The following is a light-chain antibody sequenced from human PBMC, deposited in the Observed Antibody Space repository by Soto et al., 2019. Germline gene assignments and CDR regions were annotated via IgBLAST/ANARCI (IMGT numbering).Light chain of an antibody. CDR3: SSYAGSRNG. CDR1: SSDVGGYNY. J-gene: IGLJ1*01. CDR2: EVN. V-gene: IGLV2-8*01. Sequence: QSVVTQPPSASGSPGQSVAISCTGTSSDVGGYNYVSWYQQHPGKAPKLMIYEVNKRPSGVPDRFSGSKSGNTASLTVSGLQAEDEADYYCSSYAGSRNGFGTGTKVTVL.